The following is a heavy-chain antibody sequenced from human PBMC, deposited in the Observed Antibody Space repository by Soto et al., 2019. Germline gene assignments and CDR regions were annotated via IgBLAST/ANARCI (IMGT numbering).Heavy chain of an antibody. Sequence: EVQLVESGGGLVQPGGSLRLSCAASGFIFSPYSMNWVRQAPGKGLEWVAFISGSGSPIYYADPVKGRFTISRDNAKNSLYLQMNSLRDEDTGVYYCARVRGHSYGYADYWGQGTLVTVSS. CDR2: ISGSGSPI. D-gene: IGHD5-18*01. J-gene: IGHJ4*02. CDR3: ARVRGHSYGYADY. V-gene: IGHV3-48*02. CDR1: GFIFSPYS.